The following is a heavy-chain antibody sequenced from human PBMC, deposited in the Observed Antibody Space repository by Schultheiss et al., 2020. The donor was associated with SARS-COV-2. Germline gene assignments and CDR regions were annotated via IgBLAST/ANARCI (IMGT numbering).Heavy chain of an antibody. CDR2: ISSSGSTK. CDR3: ARALRGSYLNPWFDP. D-gene: IGHD3-10*01. V-gene: IGHV3-11*04. CDR1: GFTFSDLY. J-gene: IGHJ5*02. Sequence: GESLKISCAASGFTFSDLYMSWIRQAPGTGLEWVSYISSSGSTKYYADSVKGRFTISRDNAKNSLYLQMNSLRAEDTAVYYCARALRGSYLNPWFDPWGQGTLVTVSS.